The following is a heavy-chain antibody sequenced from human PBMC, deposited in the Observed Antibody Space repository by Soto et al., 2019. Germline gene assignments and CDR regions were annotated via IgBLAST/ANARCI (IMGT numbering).Heavy chain of an antibody. Sequence: SETLSLTCTFSGCSISSSSYYRGWILQPPGKRQEGIGSIYYSGSTYYNPSPKSRVTISVDTSKNQFSLKLSSVTAADTAVYYCARRLYYDSSGFEGGGMDVWGQGTTVT. CDR2: IYYSGST. CDR1: GCSISSSSYY. V-gene: IGHV4-39*01. J-gene: IGHJ6*02. D-gene: IGHD3-22*01. CDR3: ARRLYYDSSGFEGGGMDV.